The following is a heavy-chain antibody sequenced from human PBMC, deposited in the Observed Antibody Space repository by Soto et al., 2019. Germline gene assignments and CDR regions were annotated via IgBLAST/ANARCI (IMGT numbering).Heavy chain of an antibody. CDR1: GYTFTSYA. D-gene: IGHD3-9*01. V-gene: IGHV1-3*01. CDR3: ARERELRYFDWLSPGYYYYGMDV. CDR2: INAGNGNT. J-gene: IGHJ6*02. Sequence: ASVKVSCKASGYTFTSYAMHWVRQAPGQRLEWMGWINAGNGNTKYSQKFQGRVTVTTDTSTSTAYMELRSLRSDDTAVYYCARERELRYFDWLSPGYYYYGMDVWGQGTTVTVSS.